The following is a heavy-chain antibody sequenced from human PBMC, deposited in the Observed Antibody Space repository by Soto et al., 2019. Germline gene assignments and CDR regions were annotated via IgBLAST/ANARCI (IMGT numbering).Heavy chain of an antibody. CDR2: IYSGGST. D-gene: IGHD3-22*01. Sequence: GSLRLSCAASGFTVSSNYISWVRQAPGKGLEWVSVIYSGGSTYYADSVKGRFTISIDNSKNTLYLQMNNLRAEDTAVYYCARVEDCSGYSGWFDPWGQGTLVTVSS. V-gene: IGHV3-66*01. CDR1: GFTVSSNY. CDR3: ARVEDCSGYSGWFDP. J-gene: IGHJ5*02.